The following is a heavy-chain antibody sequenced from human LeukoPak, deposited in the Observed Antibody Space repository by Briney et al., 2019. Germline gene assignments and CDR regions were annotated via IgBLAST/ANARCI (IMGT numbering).Heavy chain of an antibody. Sequence: GGSLRLSCAASGFSFSSYSMNWVRQAPGKGLEWVSSISGSSAHILYADSVKGRFTISRDDARNSLYLQMNSLRAEDTAVYYCAKFETRGNTDFDYWGQGTLVTVSS. D-gene: IGHD2/OR15-2a*01. J-gene: IGHJ4*02. CDR3: AKFETRGNTDFDY. V-gene: IGHV3-21*01. CDR1: GFSFSSYS. CDR2: ISGSSAHI.